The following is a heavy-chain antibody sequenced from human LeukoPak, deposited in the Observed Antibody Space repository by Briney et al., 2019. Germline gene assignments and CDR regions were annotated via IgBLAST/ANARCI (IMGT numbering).Heavy chain of an antibody. CDR1: GFTFSNAW. CDR2: IKSDGST. V-gene: IGHV3-74*01. Sequence: PGGSLRLSCAASGFTFSNAWMHWVRQAPGKGLVWVSLIKSDGSTIYADSVKGRFTISRDNSKNTLYLQMNSLRAEDTAVYYCAKDRVVVPAAMFYWGQGTLVTVSS. D-gene: IGHD2-2*01. J-gene: IGHJ4*02. CDR3: AKDRVVVPAAMFY.